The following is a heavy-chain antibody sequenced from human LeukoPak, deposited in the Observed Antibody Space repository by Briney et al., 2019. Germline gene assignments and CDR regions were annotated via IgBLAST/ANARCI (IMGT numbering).Heavy chain of an antibody. Sequence: PSETLSLTRAVYGGSFSGYYWTWIRHTPEKGLEWIGEMNPSGSTNYNPSLKSRVTISVDTSKNQFSLTLSSVAAADTAVYYCARGRQDVTMIVVIMTAVSYYLDVWAKGPRSPSP. J-gene: IGHJ6*03. D-gene: IGHD3-22*01. CDR2: MNPSGST. V-gene: IGHV4-34*01. CDR1: GGSFSGYY. CDR3: ARGRQDVTMIVVIMTAVSYYLDV.